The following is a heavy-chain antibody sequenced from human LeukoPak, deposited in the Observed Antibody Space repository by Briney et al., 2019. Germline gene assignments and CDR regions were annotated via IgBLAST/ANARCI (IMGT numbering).Heavy chain of an antibody. D-gene: IGHD6-13*01. CDR3: ARDVYSSSHYGMDV. CDR1: GNTFTSYN. V-gene: IGHV1-46*01. J-gene: IGHJ6*02. CDR2: INPSAGST. Sequence: ASVKVSCKASGNTFTSYNMHWVRQAPGQGLEWMGIINPSAGSTRFAQKFQGRVTMTSDTSTSTLYMELSSLRSEDTAVYYCARDVYSSSHYGMDVWGQGTTVAVSS.